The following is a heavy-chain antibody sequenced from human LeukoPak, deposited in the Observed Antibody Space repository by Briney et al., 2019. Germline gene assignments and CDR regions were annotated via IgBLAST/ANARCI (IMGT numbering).Heavy chain of an antibody. CDR3: ARGPEGPTIPFYS. CDR2: IYYSGST. V-gene: IGHV4-59*01. J-gene: IGHJ4*02. D-gene: IGHD3-9*01. Sequence: SETLSLTCTVSGGPICSYYWSWIRQPPGEGLEWIGYIYYSGSTNYNPSLKSRVTMSVYTSKNQFSLKLSSVTAADTAVYYCARGPEGPTIPFYSWGRGELVTVSS. CDR1: GGPICSYY.